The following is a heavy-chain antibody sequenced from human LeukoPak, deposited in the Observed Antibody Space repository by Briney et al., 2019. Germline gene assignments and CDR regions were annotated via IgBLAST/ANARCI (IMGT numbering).Heavy chain of an antibody. CDR1: GFTFSDYS. Sequence: GSLRLSCIASGFTFSDYSFNWVRQAPGKGLEWVSCISTRGSYIYYADSVKGRFTISRDNAKNSLYLQMNSLRAEDTAVYYCARGFSSSWYWFDPWGQGTLVTVSS. D-gene: IGHD6-13*01. V-gene: IGHV3-21*01. CDR2: ISTRGSYI. J-gene: IGHJ5*02. CDR3: ARGFSSSWYWFDP.